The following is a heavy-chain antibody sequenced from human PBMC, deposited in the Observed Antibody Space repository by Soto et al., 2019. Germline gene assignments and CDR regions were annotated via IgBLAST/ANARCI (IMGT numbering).Heavy chain of an antibody. J-gene: IGHJ5*01. CDR1: GGSFSGYY. V-gene: IGHV4-34*01. Sequence: PSETLSLTCAVYGGSFSGYYWSWIRQPPGKGLEWIGEINHSGSTNYNPSPKSRVTISVDTSKNQFSLKLSSVTAADTAVYYCASGYGDIAAEGWFDSWGQGTLVTVSS. CDR2: INHSGST. D-gene: IGHD5-12*01. CDR3: ASGYGDIAAEGWFDS.